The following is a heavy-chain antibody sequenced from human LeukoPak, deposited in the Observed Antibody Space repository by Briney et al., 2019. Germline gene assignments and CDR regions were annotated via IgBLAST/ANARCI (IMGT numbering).Heavy chain of an antibody. J-gene: IGHJ6*03. CDR1: GFTFSSYE. D-gene: IGHD3-3*01. Sequence: PGGTLRLSCAASGFTFSSYEMNWVRQAPGKGLEWVSYITSSCSTIYYADSVKGRFTISRDNAKNSLYLQMNSLRAEDTAGYYCAREGVGHYYYYYMDVWGKGTTVTISS. CDR2: ITSSCSTI. CDR3: AREGVGHYYYYYMDV. V-gene: IGHV3-48*03.